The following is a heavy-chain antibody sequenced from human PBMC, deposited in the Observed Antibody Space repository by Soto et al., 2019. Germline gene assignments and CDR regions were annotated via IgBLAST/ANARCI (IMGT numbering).Heavy chain of an antibody. CDR2: INPSGGST. D-gene: IGHD6-6*01. CDR1: GYTFTSYY. V-gene: IGHV1-46*01. Sequence: GASVKVSCKASGYTFTSYYMHWVRQAPGQGLEWMGIINPSGGSTSYAQKFQGRVTMTRDTSTSTVYMELSSLRSEDTAVYYCARVRAARRFLDAFDIWGQATMVTVSS. CDR3: ARVRAARRFLDAFDI. J-gene: IGHJ3*02.